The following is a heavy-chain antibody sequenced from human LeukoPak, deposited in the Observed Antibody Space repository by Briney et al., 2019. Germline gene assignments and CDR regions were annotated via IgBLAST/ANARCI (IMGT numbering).Heavy chain of an antibody. V-gene: IGHV1-2*02. J-gene: IGHJ4*02. Sequence: ASVKVSCKASGYTFTGYYMHWVRQAPGQGLEWMGWINPNSGGTNYAQKFQGRVTMTRDTSISTAYMELSRLRSDDTAVYYCARDKEPPYSSSPYYWGQGTLVTVSS. CDR1: GYTFTGYY. CDR3: ARDKEPPYSSSPYY. CDR2: INPNSGGT. D-gene: IGHD6-6*01.